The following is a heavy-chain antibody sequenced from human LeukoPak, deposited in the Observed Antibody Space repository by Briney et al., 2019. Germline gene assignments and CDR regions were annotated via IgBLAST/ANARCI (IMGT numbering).Heavy chain of an antibody. J-gene: IGHJ3*01. Sequence: SVKVSCKASGFTFTSSAVQWVRQARGQRLEWIGWIVVGSGNTNYAQKFRERVTITRDMSTSTVYMELSSLRSEDTAVYYCAAEGRPTVVTFRKGAVDLWGQGTMVTVSS. CDR1: GFTFTSSA. CDR2: IVVGSGNT. CDR3: AAEGRPTVVTFRKGAVDL. V-gene: IGHV1-58*01. D-gene: IGHD4-23*01.